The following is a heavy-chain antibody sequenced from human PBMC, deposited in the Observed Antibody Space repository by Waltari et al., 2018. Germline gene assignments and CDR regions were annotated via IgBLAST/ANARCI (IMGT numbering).Heavy chain of an antibody. CDR2: IYYSGST. CDR3: ARHEYYYDSSGSSLDY. Sequence: QLQLQESGPGLVKPSETLSLTCTVSGGSISSSSYYWGWIRQPPGKGLEWIGSIYYSGSTYYNPSLKSRVTISVDTSKNQFSLKLSSVTAADTAVYYCARHEYYYDSSGSSLDYWGQGTLVTVSS. J-gene: IGHJ4*02. CDR1: GGSISSSSYY. D-gene: IGHD3-22*01. V-gene: IGHV4-39*01.